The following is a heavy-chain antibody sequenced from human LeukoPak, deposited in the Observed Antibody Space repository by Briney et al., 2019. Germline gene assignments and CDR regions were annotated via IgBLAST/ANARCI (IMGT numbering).Heavy chain of an antibody. CDR2: IYTSGRT. CDR3: ARIFLGYSTGWYFDY. D-gene: IGHD6-19*01. J-gene: IGHJ4*02. Sequence: SETLSLTCTVSGGSISYYYWNWIRQPAGKGLEWIGRIYTSGRTYYNPSLKSRVSMSVDTSKNQFSLKLSSVTAADTAVYYCARIFLGYSTGWYFDYWGQGTLVTVSS. V-gene: IGHV4-4*07. CDR1: GGSISYYY.